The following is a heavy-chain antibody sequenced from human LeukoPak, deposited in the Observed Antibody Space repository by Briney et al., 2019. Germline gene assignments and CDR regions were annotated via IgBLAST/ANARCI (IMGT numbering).Heavy chain of an antibody. Sequence: ASVKVSCKASGYTFTSYGISWVRQAPGQGLEWMGWISAYNGNTNYAQKLQGRVTMTTDTSTSTAYMELRSLRSDDTAVYYCAREHPRRIQLWLQYPRGAPDYWGQGTLVTVSS. J-gene: IGHJ4*02. CDR1: GYTFTSYG. CDR3: AREHPRRIQLWLQYPRGAPDY. D-gene: IGHD5-18*01. V-gene: IGHV1-18*01. CDR2: ISAYNGNT.